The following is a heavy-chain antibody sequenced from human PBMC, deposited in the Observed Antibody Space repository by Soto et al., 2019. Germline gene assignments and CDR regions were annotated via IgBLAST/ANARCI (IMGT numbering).Heavy chain of an antibody. CDR1: GFTFSSYA. V-gene: IGHV3-23*01. J-gene: IGHJ6*03. D-gene: IGHD3-10*01. CDR3: AKAGRGVIISYYYYYMDV. CDR2: ISGSGGST. Sequence: EVQLLESGGGLVQPGGSLRLSCAASGFTFSSYAMSWVHQAPGKGLEWVSAISGSGGSTYYADSVKGRFTISRDNSKNTLYLQMNSLRAEDTAVYYCAKAGRGVIISYYYYYMDVWGKGTTVTVSS.